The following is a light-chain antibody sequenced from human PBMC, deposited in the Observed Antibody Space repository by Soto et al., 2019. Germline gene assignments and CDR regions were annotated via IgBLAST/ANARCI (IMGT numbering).Light chain of an antibody. CDR1: QSISSW. J-gene: IGKJ1*01. CDR3: QQSYSTPWT. CDR2: AAS. V-gene: IGKV1-39*01. Sequence: DIQMTQSPSTLSASVGDRVTIPSRASQSISSWLAWYQKKPGKAPKLLIYAASSLQSGVPSRFSGSGSGTDFTLTISSLQPEDFATYYCQQSYSTPWTFGQGTKVDIK.